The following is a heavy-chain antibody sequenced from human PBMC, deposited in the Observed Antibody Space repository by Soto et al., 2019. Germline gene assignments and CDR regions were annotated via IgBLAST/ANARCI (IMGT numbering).Heavy chain of an antibody. CDR3: ATEFAKGG. J-gene: IGHJ4*02. CDR1: GFTFSIYS. CDR2: ISSSSSSI. V-gene: IGHV3-21*01. D-gene: IGHD3-10*01. Sequence: EVQLVESGGGLVKPGGSLRLSCAASGFTFSIYSMNWVRQPPGKGLEWVSSISSSSSSIFTADSVKGRFTISRDNAKNSLYLQMNSLRAEDTAIYYCATEFAKGGWGQGTLVTVSS.